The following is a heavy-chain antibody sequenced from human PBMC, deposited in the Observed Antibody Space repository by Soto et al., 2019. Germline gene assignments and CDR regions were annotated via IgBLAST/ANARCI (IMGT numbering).Heavy chain of an antibody. V-gene: IGHV3-9*01. D-gene: IGHD3-10*01. Sequence: PGGSLRLSCAASGFTFDEYAMHWVRKAPEKGLEWVSGISWNSGSIGYADSVKGRFTISRDNAKNSLYLQMNSLRAEDTALYYCAKDTTRLHGELLNASDIWGQGTMVTVSS. CDR2: ISWNSGSI. J-gene: IGHJ3*02. CDR3: AKDTTRLHGELLNASDI. CDR1: GFTFDEYA.